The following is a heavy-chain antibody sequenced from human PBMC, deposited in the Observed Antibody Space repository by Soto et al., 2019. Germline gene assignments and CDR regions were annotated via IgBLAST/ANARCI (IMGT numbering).Heavy chain of an antibody. CDR3: ARNPSGQWVVPLYCDY. CDR1: GFSIGDYE. Sequence: PGGSLRLSCPASGFSIGDYEMNWVRQLQGRGLEWVSYISGSGSTVYYADSVKGRFTISRDNAKNSVFLQINTLRVEDAAIYYCARNPSGQWVVPLYCDYWGQGTLVTVSS. CDR2: ISGSGSTV. D-gene: IGHD6-19*01. J-gene: IGHJ4*02. V-gene: IGHV3-48*03.